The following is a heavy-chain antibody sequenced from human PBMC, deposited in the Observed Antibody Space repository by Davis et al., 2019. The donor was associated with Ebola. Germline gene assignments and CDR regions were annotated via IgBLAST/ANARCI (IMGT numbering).Heavy chain of an antibody. CDR1: GFTFSTYS. Sequence: GGSLRLSCAASGFTFSTYSMNWVRQVPGKALEWVSLISGNGYGTEYGDSVKGRFTISRDNSKNFLYLQVNDLRPEDTALYFCAKTRGYRLYYFEYWGQGTLVTVSS. J-gene: IGHJ4*02. V-gene: IGHV3-43*02. CDR2: ISGNGYGT. CDR3: AKTRGYRLYYFEY. D-gene: IGHD5-18*01.